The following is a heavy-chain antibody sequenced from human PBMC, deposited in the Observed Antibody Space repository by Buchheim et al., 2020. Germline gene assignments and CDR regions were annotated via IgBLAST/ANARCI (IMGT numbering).Heavy chain of an antibody. CDR1: GFSLSTSGVG. D-gene: IGHD6-13*01. CDR2: IYWDDDK. Sequence: QITLKESGPTLVKPTQTLTLTCTFSGFSLSTSGVGVGWIRQPPGKALEWLALIYWDDDKRYSPSLKSRLTITKDTSKNQVVLTMTNVYPVDTATYYCAHRQDPDSSPGVGFDPWGQGTL. J-gene: IGHJ5*02. CDR3: AHRQDPDSSPGVGFDP. V-gene: IGHV2-5*02.